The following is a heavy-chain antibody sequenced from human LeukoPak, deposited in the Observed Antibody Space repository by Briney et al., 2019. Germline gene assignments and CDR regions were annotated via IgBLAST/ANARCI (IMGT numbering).Heavy chain of an antibody. CDR2: ISYDGSNK. Sequence: GGSLRLSCAASGFTFSSYGMHWVRQAPGKGLEWVAVISYDGSNKYYADSVKGRFTISRDNSENTLYLQMNSLRAEDTAVYYCARVDWADAFDIWGRGTMVAVSS. D-gene: IGHD2-2*03. CDR1: GFTFSSYG. V-gene: IGHV3-30*03. CDR3: ARVDWADAFDI. J-gene: IGHJ3*02.